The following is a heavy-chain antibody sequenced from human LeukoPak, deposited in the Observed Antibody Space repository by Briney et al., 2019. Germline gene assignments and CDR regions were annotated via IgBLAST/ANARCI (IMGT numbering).Heavy chain of an antibody. CDR2: LNSNSGDT. V-gene: IGHV1-2*02. Sequence: EASVKVSCKASRYTFTGYYMHWVRQAPAQGLEWMGWLNSNSGDTNYAQKFQGRVSMTRDTSISTAYMELSRLSSDDTAVYYCARTLDRFYYYMDVWGKGTTVTVSS. CDR3: ARTLDRFYYYMDV. CDR1: RYTFTGYY. J-gene: IGHJ6*03.